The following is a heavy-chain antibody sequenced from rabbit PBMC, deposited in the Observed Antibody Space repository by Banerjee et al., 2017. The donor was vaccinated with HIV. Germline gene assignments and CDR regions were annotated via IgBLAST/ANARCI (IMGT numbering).Heavy chain of an antibody. Sequence: QSLEESGGGLVKPGASLTLTCTASGFSFSSYYYMCWVRQAPGRGLELIACIYTTSGSTYYASWAKGRFTISKTSSIPVTLQMTGLTAADTATYFCATDTGSGWGGHFYYFNLWGQGTLVTVS. CDR1: GFSFSSYYY. CDR3: ATDTGSGWGGHFYYFNL. J-gene: IGHJ4*01. CDR2: IYTTSGST. V-gene: IGHV1S40*01. D-gene: IGHD4-1*01.